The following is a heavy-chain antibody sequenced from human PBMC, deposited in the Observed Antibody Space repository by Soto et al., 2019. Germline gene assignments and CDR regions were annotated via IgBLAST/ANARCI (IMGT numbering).Heavy chain of an antibody. D-gene: IGHD3-22*01. J-gene: IGHJ4*02. V-gene: IGHV3-30*04. CDR3: ARDGGSSGYPTSYFDF. CDR1: GFTFNNYA. Sequence: QVQLVESGGGVVQPGRSLRLSCAASGFTFNNYAMHWVRQAPGKGLEWVAVISYDGSKEYCADSVKGRFTISRDNSQNTVYLQMNSLRPEDTAVYYCARDGGSSGYPTSYFDFWGQGTLVTLSS. CDR2: ISYDGSKE.